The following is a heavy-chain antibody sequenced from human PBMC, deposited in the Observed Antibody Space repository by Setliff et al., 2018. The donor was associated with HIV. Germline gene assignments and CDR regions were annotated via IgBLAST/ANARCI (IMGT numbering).Heavy chain of an antibody. Sequence: GEFLATPFQGSGYNFVYYSIAWERQMPGKGLEWMGIIYPVDSETRYSPSFQGQVTISADKSINTAYLQWTTLKASDSAMYYCARPRGNDYAGSGFDNWGQGTLVTVSS. CDR2: IYPVDSET. V-gene: IGHV5-51*01. J-gene: IGHJ4*02. D-gene: IGHD2-2*01. CDR1: GYNFVYYS. CDR3: ARPRGNDYAGSGFDN.